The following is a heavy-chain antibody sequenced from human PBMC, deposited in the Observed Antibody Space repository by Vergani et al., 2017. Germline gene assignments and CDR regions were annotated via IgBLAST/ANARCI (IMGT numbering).Heavy chain of an antibody. CDR2: IYHSGST. Sequence: QVQLQESGPGLVKPSGTLSLTCAVSGGSISSSNWWSWVRQPPGKGLEWIGEIYHSGSTNYNPSLKSRVTISVDKSKNQFSLKLSSVTAADTAVYYCARGRLGYCSSTSCYVDYWGQGTLVTVSS. V-gene: IGHV4-4*02. J-gene: IGHJ4*02. CDR1: GGSISSSNW. D-gene: IGHD2-2*01. CDR3: ARGRLGYCSSTSCYVDY.